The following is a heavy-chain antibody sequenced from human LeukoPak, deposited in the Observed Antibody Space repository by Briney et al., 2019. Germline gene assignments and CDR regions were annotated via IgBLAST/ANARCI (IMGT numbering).Heavy chain of an antibody. Sequence: GGSLRLSCAASGFTFSSYAMHWVRQAPGKGLEYVSAISSNGGSTYYANSVKGRFTISGDNSKNTLYLQMGSLRAEDMAVYYCASSAYSSSWNSYDAFDIWGQGTMVTVSS. V-gene: IGHV3-64*01. CDR1: GFTFSSYA. CDR3: ASSAYSSSWNSYDAFDI. D-gene: IGHD6-13*01. CDR2: ISSNGGST. J-gene: IGHJ3*02.